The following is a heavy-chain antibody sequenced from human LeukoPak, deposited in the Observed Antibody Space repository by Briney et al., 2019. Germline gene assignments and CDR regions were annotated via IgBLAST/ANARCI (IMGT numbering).Heavy chain of an antibody. D-gene: IGHD4-17*01. CDR3: ARDRGDNDYGALDP. CDR2: INPKWGGT. J-gene: IGHJ5*02. CDR1: GYTFTGYY. Sequence: GASVNVSCKASGYTFTGYYMHWARRPRGQGFEGMDSINPKWGGTNYAQKFQGRVNMTRDTSISKAYMELSRLRSDDTAVYYCARDRGDNDYGALDPWGQGTLVTVSS. V-gene: IGHV1-2*02.